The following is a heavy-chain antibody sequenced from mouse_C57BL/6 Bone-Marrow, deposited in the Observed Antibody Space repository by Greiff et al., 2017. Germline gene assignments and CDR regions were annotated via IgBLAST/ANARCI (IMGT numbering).Heavy chain of an antibody. D-gene: IGHD2-5*01. V-gene: IGHV1-64*01. Sequence: VQLQQPGAELVKPGASVKLSCKASGYTFTSYWMHWVKQRPGQGLEWIGMIHPNSGSTNYNEKFKSKATLTVDKSSSTAYMQLSSLTSEDSAVYYCAREGAYSNYNYWGQGTTLTVSS. CDR1: GYTFTSYW. CDR3: AREGAYSNYNY. CDR2: IHPNSGST. J-gene: IGHJ2*01.